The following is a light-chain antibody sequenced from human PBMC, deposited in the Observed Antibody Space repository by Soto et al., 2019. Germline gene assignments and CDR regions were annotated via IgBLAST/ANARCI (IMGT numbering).Light chain of an antibody. J-gene: IGKJ1*01. CDR3: QHYSSEWT. Sequence: EIVLTQSPGTLSLSPGERATLSCRASQSFSSNYLAWYQQKPGQAPRLLIYGASTRATGIPDRFSGSESGTDFTLTISRLEPEDSAVYYCQHYSSEWTFGQGTKVEI. CDR1: QSFSSNY. CDR2: GAS. V-gene: IGKV3-20*01.